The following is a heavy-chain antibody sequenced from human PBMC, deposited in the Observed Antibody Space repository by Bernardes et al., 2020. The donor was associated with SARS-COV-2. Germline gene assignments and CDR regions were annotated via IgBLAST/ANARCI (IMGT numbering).Heavy chain of an antibody. V-gene: IGHV1-18*04. J-gene: IGHJ6*02. D-gene: IGHD3-22*01. Sequence: ASVKVSCRASGYRFPNYGISWVRQVPGHGLEWMGWISIGKGATTSQQKFQGRLTMSTDTSTRTAYMELRGLRSDDTAIYYCARDRRFSVNSRSPYFKNGMDVWGQGTTVTVSS. CDR1: GYRFPNYG. CDR2: ISIGKGAT. CDR3: ARDRRFSVNSRSPYFKNGMDV.